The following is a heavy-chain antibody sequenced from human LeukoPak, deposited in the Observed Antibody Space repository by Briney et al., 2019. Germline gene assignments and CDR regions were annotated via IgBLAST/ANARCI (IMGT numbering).Heavy chain of an antibody. CDR3: ARGAYYYED. Sequence: GGSLRLSCAASGFTFSSYAMHWVRQAPGKGLEWVSYISSSSSTIYYADSVKGRFTISRDNAKNSLYLQMNSLRAEDTAVYYCARGAYYYEDWGQGTLVTVSS. V-gene: IGHV3-48*01. CDR2: ISSSSSTI. CDR1: GFTFSSYA. D-gene: IGHD3-22*01. J-gene: IGHJ4*02.